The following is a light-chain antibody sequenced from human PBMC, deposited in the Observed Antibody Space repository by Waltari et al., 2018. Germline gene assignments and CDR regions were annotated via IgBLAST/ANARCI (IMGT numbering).Light chain of an antibody. CDR1: SGHSSYV. V-gene: IGLV4-69*01. CDR3: QTWGTGILSWV. Sequence: QLVLTQPPSASASLGASVKLTCTLSSGHSSYVIAWHQHQPGKGPRYLMKVNSDGSHFKGAGSPDRVTVSGSGAERYRTISSLQSEDEADYYCQTWGTGILSWVFGGGTKLTVL. CDR2: VNSDGSH. J-gene: IGLJ3*02.